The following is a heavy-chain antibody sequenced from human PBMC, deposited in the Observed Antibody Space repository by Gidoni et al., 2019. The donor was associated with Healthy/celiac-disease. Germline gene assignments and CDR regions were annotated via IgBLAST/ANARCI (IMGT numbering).Heavy chain of an antibody. CDR1: GGSFSGYY. CDR2: INHSGST. V-gene: IGHV4-34*01. D-gene: IGHD5-12*01. J-gene: IGHJ6*02. CDR3: ASPSGGGGGYDFGWGYYGMDV. Sequence: QVQLQQWGAGLLKPSETLSLTCAVYGGSFSGYYWSWIRQPPGKGLEWIGEINHSGSTNYTPSLKSRVTISVDTSKNQFSLKLSSVTAADTAVYYCASPSGGGGGYDFGWGYYGMDVWGQGTTVTVSS.